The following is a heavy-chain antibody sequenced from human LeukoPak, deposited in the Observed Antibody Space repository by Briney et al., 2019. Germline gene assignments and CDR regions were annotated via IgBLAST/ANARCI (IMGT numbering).Heavy chain of an antibody. J-gene: IGHJ4*02. Sequence: SVKVSCKASGGTFSSYAVSWVRQAPGQGLEWMGGIIPIFGTANYAQKFQGRVTITADESTSTAYMELSSLRSEDTAVYYCAREGNDYVWGSYRKFDYWGQGTLVTVSS. D-gene: IGHD3-16*02. CDR1: GGTFSSYA. CDR3: AREGNDYVWGSYRKFDY. CDR2: IIPIFGTA. V-gene: IGHV1-69*13.